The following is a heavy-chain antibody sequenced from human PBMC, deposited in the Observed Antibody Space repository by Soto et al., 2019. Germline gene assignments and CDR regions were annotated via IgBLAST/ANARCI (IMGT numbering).Heavy chain of an antibody. CDR3: ARGSYSSGWGDAYYYYYGMDV. CDR2: INHSGST. CDR1: GGSFSGYY. Sequence: SETLSLTCAVYGGSFSGYYWSWIRQPPGKGLEWIGEINHSGSTNYNPSLKSRVTISVDTSKNQFSLKLGSVTAAETAVYYCARGSYSSGWGDAYYYYYGMDVWGQGTTVTVSS. D-gene: IGHD6-19*01. V-gene: IGHV4-34*01. J-gene: IGHJ6*02.